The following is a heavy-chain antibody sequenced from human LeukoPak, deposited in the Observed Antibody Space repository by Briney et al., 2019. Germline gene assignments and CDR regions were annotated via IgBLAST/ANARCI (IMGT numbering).Heavy chain of an antibody. Sequence: ASVTVSCKASGYTFSGYFMHWVRQAPGQGLEWMGWINPNSGGTNYAQKFQGRVTMTRDTSISTAYMELSSLRYDDTAVYYCAREIAAAGYYWGQGALVTVSS. CDR2: INPNSGGT. D-gene: IGHD6-13*01. V-gene: IGHV1-2*02. CDR1: GYTFSGYF. J-gene: IGHJ4*02. CDR3: AREIAAAGYY.